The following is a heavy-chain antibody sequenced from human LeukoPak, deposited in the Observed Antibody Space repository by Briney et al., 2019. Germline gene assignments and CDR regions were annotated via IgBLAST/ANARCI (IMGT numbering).Heavy chain of an antibody. CDR2: ISGSGGNT. CDR1: GFTFSSYA. Sequence: GGSLILSCAASGFTFSSYAMSWVRQAPGKGLEWVSVISGSGGNTYYADSVKGRFTISRDNSKNTLYLQMNSLRAEDTAIYYCANILTGYSFDYWGQGTLVTVSS. V-gene: IGHV3-23*01. J-gene: IGHJ4*02. CDR3: ANILTGYSFDY. D-gene: IGHD3-9*01.